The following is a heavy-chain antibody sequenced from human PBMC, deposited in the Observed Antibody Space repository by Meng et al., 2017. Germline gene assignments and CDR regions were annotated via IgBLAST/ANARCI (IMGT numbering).Heavy chain of an antibody. J-gene: IGHJ2*01. CDR2: IYYSGST. D-gene: IGHD3-22*01. CDR3: ARRGDSSGYYYTYSGYWYFDL. Sequence: SETLSLTCTVSGASISSYYWSWVRQPPGKGLEWIGYIYYSGSTNYNPSLKSRVTISVDTSKNQFSLKLSSVTAADTAVYYCARRGDSSGYYYTYSGYWYFDLWGRGTLVTVSS. CDR1: GASISSYY. V-gene: IGHV4-59*01.